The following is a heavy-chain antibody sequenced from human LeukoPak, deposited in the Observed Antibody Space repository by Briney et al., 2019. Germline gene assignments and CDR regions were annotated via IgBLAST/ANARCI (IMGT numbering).Heavy chain of an antibody. CDR3: ARGYVAAAGPYFDY. V-gene: IGHV4-34*01. Sequence: PSETLSLTCAVYGGSFSGYYWSWIRQPPGKGLEWIGEINHSGSTNYNPSLKSRVTISVDTSKNQFSLKLSSVTAADTAVYYCARGYVAAAGPYFDYWGQGTLVTVSS. CDR1: GGSFSGYY. D-gene: IGHD6-13*01. J-gene: IGHJ4*02. CDR2: INHSGST.